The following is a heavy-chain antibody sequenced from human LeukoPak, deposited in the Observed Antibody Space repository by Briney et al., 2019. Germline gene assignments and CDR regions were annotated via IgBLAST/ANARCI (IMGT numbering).Heavy chain of an antibody. Sequence: ASVKVSCKASGYTFTSYGISWVRQAPGQGLEWMGWISAYNGNTNYAQKFQGRVTITADKSTSTAYMELSSLRSEDTAVYYCARDPRGYSYGPFDYWGQGTLVTVSS. J-gene: IGHJ4*02. V-gene: IGHV1-18*01. CDR1: GYTFTSYG. CDR2: ISAYNGNT. D-gene: IGHD5-18*01. CDR3: ARDPRGYSYGPFDY.